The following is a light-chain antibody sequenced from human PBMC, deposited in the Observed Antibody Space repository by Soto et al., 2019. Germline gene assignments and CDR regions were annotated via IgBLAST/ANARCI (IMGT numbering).Light chain of an antibody. Sequence: EIVLTHSPGTLSFSAEHSATRSCSSSQSVSSTFLAWYQQKPGQAPRLVIYGASSRATGIPDRFSGSGSGTDFTLTISRLEPEDLAVYYCQQYGTSPETFGQGTKVDNK. V-gene: IGKV3-20*01. CDR3: QQYGTSPET. J-gene: IGKJ1*01. CDR1: QSVSSTF. CDR2: GAS.